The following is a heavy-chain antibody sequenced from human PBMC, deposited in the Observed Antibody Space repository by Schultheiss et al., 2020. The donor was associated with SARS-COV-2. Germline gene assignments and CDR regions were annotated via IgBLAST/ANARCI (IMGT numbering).Heavy chain of an antibody. CDR1: GFTFSSYA. J-gene: IGHJ4*02. CDR2: ISSSSSYI. CDR3: ARGPDIVVVVAATPTVDY. Sequence: GGSLRLSCAASGFTFSSYAMHWVRQAPGKGLEWVSYISSSSSYIYYADSVKGRFTISRDNAKNSLYLQMNSLRAEDTAVYYCARGPDIVVVVAATPTVDYWGQGTLVTVSS. V-gene: IGHV3-21*05. D-gene: IGHD2-15*01.